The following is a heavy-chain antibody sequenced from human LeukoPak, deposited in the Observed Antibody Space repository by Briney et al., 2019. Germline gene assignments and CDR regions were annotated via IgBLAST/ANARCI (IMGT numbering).Heavy chain of an antibody. CDR1: GFSVSTNKY. CDR2: TDTGGTR. Sequence: GGSLRLSCAASGFSVSTNKYMYWVRQAPGKGREWVSSTDTGGTRYYDRAVKDRLSISRDEPKNTRYHQRISLRADDAAVYYCAREMSRFGIWGQGNLVNGSS. CDR3: AREMSRFGI. D-gene: IGHD3-16*01. J-gene: IGHJ4*01. V-gene: IGHV3-66*01.